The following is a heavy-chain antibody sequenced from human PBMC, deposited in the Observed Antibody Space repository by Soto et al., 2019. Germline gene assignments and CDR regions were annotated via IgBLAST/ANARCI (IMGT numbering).Heavy chain of an antibody. CDR3: AKDVVVGATTGLGDYYYYYGMDV. D-gene: IGHD1-26*01. J-gene: IGHJ6*02. V-gene: IGHV3-30*18. CDR2: ISYDGSNK. Sequence: SLILSCAASGFTVSSYGMHLVRQAPGKGLEWVAVISYDGSNKYYADSVKGRFTISRDNSKNTLYLQMNSLRAEDTAVYYCAKDVVVGATTGLGDYYYYYGMDVWGQGTTVTVSS. CDR1: GFTVSSYG.